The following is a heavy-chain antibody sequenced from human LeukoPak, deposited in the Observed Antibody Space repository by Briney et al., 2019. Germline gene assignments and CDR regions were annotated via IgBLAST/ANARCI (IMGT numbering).Heavy chain of an antibody. CDR2: ISPNSDYT. CDR1: GFTFSYFA. J-gene: IGHJ6*02. D-gene: IGHD3-3*01. Sequence: GGSLRLSRAASGFTFSYFAMSWVRQAPGKGLEWVSAISPNSDYTYYANSVKGRFTISRDNSRNTLYLQMRTLRADDTAIYYCANPPLRFLAESYGMDVWGPGTTVTVSS. V-gene: IGHV3-23*01. CDR3: ANPPLRFLAESYGMDV.